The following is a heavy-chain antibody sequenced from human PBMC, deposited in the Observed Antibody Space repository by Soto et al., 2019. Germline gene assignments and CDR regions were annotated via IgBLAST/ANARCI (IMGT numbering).Heavy chain of an antibody. CDR3: ARDRPPHYYGMDV. CDR2: IVVGSGNT. J-gene: IGHJ6*02. Sequence: SVKVSCKASGFTFTSSAMQWVRQARGQRLEWIGWIVVGSGNTNYAQKFQERVTITRDMSTSTAYMELSSLRSEDTAVYYCARDRPPHYYGMDVWGQGTTVTVSS. V-gene: IGHV1-58*02. CDR1: GFTFTSSA.